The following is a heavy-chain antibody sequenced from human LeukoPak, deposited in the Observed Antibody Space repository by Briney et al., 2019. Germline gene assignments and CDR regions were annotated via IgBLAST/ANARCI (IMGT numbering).Heavy chain of an antibody. CDR3: ANGLGSSGWCRVDYYYYMDV. D-gene: IGHD6-19*01. CDR2: IKQDGSEK. J-gene: IGHJ6*03. V-gene: IGHV3-7*03. CDR1: GFTFSSYW. Sequence: GGSLRLSCAASGFTFSSYWMSWVRQAPGKGLEWVANIKQDGSEKYYVDSVKGRFTISRDNAKNSLYLQMNSLRAEDTAVYYCANGLGSSGWCRVDYYYYMDVWGKGTTVTVSS.